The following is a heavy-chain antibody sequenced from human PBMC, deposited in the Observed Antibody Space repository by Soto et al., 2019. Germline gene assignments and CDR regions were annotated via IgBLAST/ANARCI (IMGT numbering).Heavy chain of an antibody. Sequence: QVQLVQSGAEVKKPGSSVKVSCKASGGTFSSYTISWVRQAPGQGLEWMGRIIPTIGVANYSQKFQDRVTITADKPTSTAYMELSSLRSEDTAVYYCARDEGIPTSGTEGGDAEYFQHWGQGTLVTVSS. CDR1: GGTFSSYT. CDR3: ARDEGIPTSGTEGGDAEYFQH. CDR2: IIPTIGVA. D-gene: IGHD6-13*01. J-gene: IGHJ1*01. V-gene: IGHV1-69*08.